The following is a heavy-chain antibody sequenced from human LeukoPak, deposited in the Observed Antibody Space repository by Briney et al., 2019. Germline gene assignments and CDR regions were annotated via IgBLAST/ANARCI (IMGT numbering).Heavy chain of an antibody. D-gene: IGHD2-15*01. V-gene: IGHV3-20*04. CDR1: GFTFDDYG. CDR2: INWNGGGT. Sequence: GGSLRLSCAASGFTFDDYGMKWVRQAPGKGLEWVSGINWNGGGTSYADSVKGRFTISRDNAKNSLSLQMNSLRAEDTAVYYCAKDGGDIVVVVAATSPDYWGQGTLVTVSS. J-gene: IGHJ4*02. CDR3: AKDGGDIVVVVAATSPDY.